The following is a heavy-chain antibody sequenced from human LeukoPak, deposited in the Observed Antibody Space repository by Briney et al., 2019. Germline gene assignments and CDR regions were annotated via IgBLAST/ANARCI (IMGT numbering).Heavy chain of an antibody. Sequence: GASVKVSCKASGYTFTGYYMHWVRQAPGQGLEWMGRIIPILGIANYAQKFQGRVTITADKSTSTAYMELSSLRSEDTAVYYCARVDTAMVWIFDYWGQGTLVTVSS. CDR1: GYTFTGYY. CDR3: ARVDTAMVWIFDY. CDR2: IIPILGIA. J-gene: IGHJ4*02. D-gene: IGHD5-18*01. V-gene: IGHV1-69*04.